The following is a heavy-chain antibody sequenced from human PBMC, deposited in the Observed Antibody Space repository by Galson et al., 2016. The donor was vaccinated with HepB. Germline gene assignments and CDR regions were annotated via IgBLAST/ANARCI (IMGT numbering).Heavy chain of an antibody. Sequence: SLRLSCAASGFTFSDYSMNWVRQAPGKGLEWVAYITKSRSTVNYADSVKGRITVSRNNAGNSVFLQMSILRAEDTAVYYCARSVEGHFDYWGHGTLVSVSS. V-gene: IGHV3-48*04. J-gene: IGHJ4*01. CDR1: GFTFSDYS. CDR2: ITKSRSTV. D-gene: IGHD6-19*01. CDR3: ARSVEGHFDY.